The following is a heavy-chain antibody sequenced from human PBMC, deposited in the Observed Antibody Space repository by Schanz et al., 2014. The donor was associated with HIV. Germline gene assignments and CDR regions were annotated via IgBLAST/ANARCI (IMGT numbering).Heavy chain of an antibody. V-gene: IGHV3-23*01. J-gene: IGHJ4*02. CDR1: RFTFSSFA. Sequence: EVQLLESGGGLVQPGGSLRLSCAASRFTFSSFAMGWVRQAPGKGLEWVSTIIGSGGRTYYADSVKGRFTISRDNAKNTLYLQMNSLRAEDTAVYYCAKGPYGGNSYYFEYWGQGTLVTVSS. D-gene: IGHD2-21*02. CDR3: AKGPYGGNSYYFEY. CDR2: IIGSGGRT.